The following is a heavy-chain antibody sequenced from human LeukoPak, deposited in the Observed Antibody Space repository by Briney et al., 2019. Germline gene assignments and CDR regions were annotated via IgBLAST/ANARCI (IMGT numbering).Heavy chain of an antibody. D-gene: IGHD3-22*01. Sequence: SVNVSCKASGGTFSSYAISWVRQAPGQGLEWMGRIIPILGIANYAQKFQGRVTITADKSTSTAYMELSSLRSEDTAVYYCARGVDSSGYQEGGFDYWGQGTLVTVSS. CDR1: GGTFSSYA. J-gene: IGHJ4*02. CDR3: ARGVDSSGYQEGGFDY. CDR2: IIPILGIA. V-gene: IGHV1-69*04.